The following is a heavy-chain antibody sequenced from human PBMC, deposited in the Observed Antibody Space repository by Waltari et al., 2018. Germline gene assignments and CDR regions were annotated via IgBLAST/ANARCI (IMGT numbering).Heavy chain of an antibody. D-gene: IGHD6-6*01. J-gene: IGHJ4*02. CDR1: GGTFSSYA. CDR3: ASRTSEYSSSSDLLDY. CDR2: IIPIFCTA. V-gene: IGHV1-69*08. Sequence: QVQLVQSGAEVKKPGSSVKVSCKASGGTFSSYAISWVRQASGQGLEWMGRIIPIFCTANYAQKFQGRVTITADKSTSTAYMELSSLRSEDTAVYYCASRTSEYSSSSDLLDYWGQGTLVTVSS.